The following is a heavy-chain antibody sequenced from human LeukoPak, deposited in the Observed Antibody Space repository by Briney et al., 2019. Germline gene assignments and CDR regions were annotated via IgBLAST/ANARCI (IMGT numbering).Heavy chain of an antibody. V-gene: IGHV1-69*04. CDR3: ATIDYGDYRYFDY. CDR1: RGTFSSYA. J-gene: IGHJ4*02. CDR2: IIPILGIA. Sequence: SVKVSCKASRGTFSSYAISWVRQAPGQGLEWVGRIIPILGIANCAQKFQGRVTITADKSTSTAYMELSSLRSEDTAVYYCATIDYGDYRYFDYWGQGTLVTVSS. D-gene: IGHD4-17*01.